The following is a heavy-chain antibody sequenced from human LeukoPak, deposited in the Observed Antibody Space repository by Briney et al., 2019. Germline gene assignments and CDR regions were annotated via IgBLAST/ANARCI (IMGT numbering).Heavy chain of an antibody. V-gene: IGHV5-51*01. CDR1: AYNFTNYW. CDR3: ARGPIRGVIISPDY. CDR2: IYPGDSDT. J-gene: IGHJ4*02. Sequence: GESLKISCTGSAYNFTNYWIGWVRQMPGKGLEWMGIIYPGDSDTRYSPSFQGQVTISADKSISTAYLQWSSLKASDTAIYYCARGPIRGVIISPDYWGQGTLVTVSS. D-gene: IGHD3-10*01.